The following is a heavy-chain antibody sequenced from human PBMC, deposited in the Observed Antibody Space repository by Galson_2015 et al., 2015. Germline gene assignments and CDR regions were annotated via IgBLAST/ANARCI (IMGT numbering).Heavy chain of an antibody. CDR1: GGTFSSYA. Sequence: SVKVSCKASGGTFSSYAISWVRQAPGQGLEWMGGIIPIFGTANYAQKFQGRVTITADKSTSTAYMELSSLRSEDTAVYYCASMTTVTPTRGESLDYWGQGTLVTVSS. CDR2: IIPIFGTA. D-gene: IGHD4-17*01. V-gene: IGHV1-69*06. J-gene: IGHJ4*02. CDR3: ASMTTVTPTRGESLDY.